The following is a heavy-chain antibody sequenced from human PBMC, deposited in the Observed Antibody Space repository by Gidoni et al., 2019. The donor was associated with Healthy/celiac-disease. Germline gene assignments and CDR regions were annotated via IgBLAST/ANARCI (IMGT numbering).Heavy chain of an antibody. CDR3: ARWDGYKGFDY. Sequence: EVQLVESGGGLVQLGGSLSLSCAASGFPFSDHYRDWVRQAPGKGLEWVGRTRNKANSYATEYAASVKGRFTISRDDSKNSLNLQINSLKTEDTAVYYCARWDGYKGFDYWGQGTLVTVSS. CDR1: GFPFSDHY. V-gene: IGHV3-72*01. CDR2: TRNKANSYAT. J-gene: IGHJ4*02. D-gene: IGHD5-12*01.